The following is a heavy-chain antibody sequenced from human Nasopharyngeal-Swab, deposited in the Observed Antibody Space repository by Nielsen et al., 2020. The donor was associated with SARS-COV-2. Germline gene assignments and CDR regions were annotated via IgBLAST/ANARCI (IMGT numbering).Heavy chain of an antibody. Sequence: SVKVSCKASGGTFSSYAISWVRQAPGQGLEWMGRIIPIFGIANYAQKLQGRVTITADKSTSTAYMELSSRRSEDKAGYYCSSQGGGDYYDSRRYYNYVMDVWGQGTTVTVSS. CDR3: SSQGGGDYYDSRRYYNYVMDV. CDR2: IIPIFGIA. V-gene: IGHV1-69*04. CDR1: GGTFSSYA. D-gene: IGHD3-22*01. J-gene: IGHJ6*02.